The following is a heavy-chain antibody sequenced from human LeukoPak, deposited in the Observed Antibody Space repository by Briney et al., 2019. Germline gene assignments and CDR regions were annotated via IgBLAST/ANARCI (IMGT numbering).Heavy chain of an antibody. V-gene: IGHV4-61*02. CDR1: GGSISSGSYY. CDR2: IYTSGST. D-gene: IGHD1-26*01. Sequence: SQTLSLTCTVSGGSISSGSYYWRWTRQPAGKGLEWIGRIYTSGSTNYNPSLKSRVTISVDTSKNQFSLKLSSVTAADTAVYYCARENSGSYYWLVDYWGQGTLVTVSS. CDR3: ARENSGSYYWLVDY. J-gene: IGHJ4*02.